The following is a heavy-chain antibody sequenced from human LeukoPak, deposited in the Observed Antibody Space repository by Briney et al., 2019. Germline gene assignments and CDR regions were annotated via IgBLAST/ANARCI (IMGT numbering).Heavy chain of an antibody. CDR3: TRDAENCGGDCYSDY. CDR2: IRSKAYGGTT. CDR1: GFTFGDYA. J-gene: IGHJ4*02. V-gene: IGHV3-49*04. D-gene: IGHD2-21*02. Sequence: GGSLRLSCAASGFTFGDYAMSWVRQAPGKGLEWIGFIRSKAYGGTTEYAASVKGRFTISRDDSKTIAYLQMNSLKIEDTAVYYCTRDAENCGGDCYSDYWGQGTLVTVSS.